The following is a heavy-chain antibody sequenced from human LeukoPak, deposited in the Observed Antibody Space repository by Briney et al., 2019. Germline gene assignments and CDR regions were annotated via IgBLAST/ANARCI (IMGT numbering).Heavy chain of an antibody. CDR1: GGTFSSYA. CDR2: IIPIFGTA. D-gene: IGHD2-2*01. CDR3: ASLSKGYCSSTSCYPYYYYYMDV. V-gene: IGHV1-69*13. Sequence: GASVKVSCKASGGTFSSYAISWVRQAPGQGLEWMGGIIPIFGTANYAQKFQGRVTITADESTSTAYMELSSLRSEDTAVYYCASLSKGYCSSTSCYPYYYYYMDVWGKGTTVTVSS. J-gene: IGHJ6*03.